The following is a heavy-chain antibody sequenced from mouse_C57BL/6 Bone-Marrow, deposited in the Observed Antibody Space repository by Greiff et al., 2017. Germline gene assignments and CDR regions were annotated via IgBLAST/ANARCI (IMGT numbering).Heavy chain of an antibody. CDR3: RVDSDCYDY. J-gene: IGHJ2*01. Sequence: QVQLQQPGAELVMPGASVKLSCKASGYTFTSYWMHWVKQRPGQGLEWIGEIDPSDSYTNYNQKFKGKSTLTVDKSSSTAYMQLSSLTSEDSAVYYCRVDSDCYDYWGQGTTLTVSS. CDR1: GYTFTSYW. D-gene: IGHD2-12*01. V-gene: IGHV1-69*01. CDR2: IDPSDSYT.